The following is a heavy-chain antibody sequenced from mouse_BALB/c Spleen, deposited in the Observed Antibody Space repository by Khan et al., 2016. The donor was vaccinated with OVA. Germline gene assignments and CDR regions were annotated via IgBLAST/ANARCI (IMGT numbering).Heavy chain of an antibody. CDR1: GYTFTKNG. CDR2: INTYSGEP. J-gene: IGHJ4*01. V-gene: IGHV9-3-1*01. CDR3: ARVGFSGTMDY. Sequence: QIQLVQSGPELKKPGAPVKISCKASGYTFTKNGMNWAKQAPGKGLKWMGWINTYSGEPTYADDFKGRFAFSLETSASTAYLQINNLKNEDTATYFCARVGFSGTMDYWGQGTSVTVSS.